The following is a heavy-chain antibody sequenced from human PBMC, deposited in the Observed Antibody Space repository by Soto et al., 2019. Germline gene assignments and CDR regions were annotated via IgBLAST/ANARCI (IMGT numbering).Heavy chain of an antibody. CDR3: ARGRGWRDY. CDR2: ISTYNGNT. J-gene: IGHJ4*02. D-gene: IGHD6-19*01. V-gene: IGHV1-8*02. CDR1: GYTFSSSG. Sequence: ASVKVSCKASGYTFSSSGITWVRQAPGQGLEWMGWISTYNGNTDYGQKFQGRVTMTRNTSISTAYMELSSLTSEDTAVYYCARGRGWRDYWGQGTLVTVSS.